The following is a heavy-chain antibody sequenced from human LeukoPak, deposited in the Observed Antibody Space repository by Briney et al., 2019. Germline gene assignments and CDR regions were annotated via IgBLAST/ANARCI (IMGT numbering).Heavy chain of an antibody. CDR2: INGYNGNT. CDR1: GYIFSYFG. V-gene: IGHV1-18*01. CDR3: ARPNYDILTGYPPAFDY. Sequence: ASVNVSCKGSGYIFSYFGINWVRQAPGQGLEWMGWINGYNGNTNYAQKSEGRLSLTTDTATSTVYMELRSLRSDDTAVYYCARPNYDILTGYPPAFDYWGQGTLVTVSS. J-gene: IGHJ4*02. D-gene: IGHD3-9*01.